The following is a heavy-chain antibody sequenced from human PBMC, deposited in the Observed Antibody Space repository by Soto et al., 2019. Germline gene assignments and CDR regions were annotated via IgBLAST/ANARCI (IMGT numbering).Heavy chain of an antibody. V-gene: IGHV3-30-3*01. Sequence: PGGSLRLSCAASGFTFSSYAMHWVRQAPGKGLEWVAVISYDGSNKYYADSVKGRFTISRDNSKNTLYLQMNSLRAEDTAVYYCARGHCGGDCPDAFDIWGQGTLVTVSS. CDR1: GFTFSSYA. D-gene: IGHD2-21*02. J-gene: IGHJ3*02. CDR3: ARGHCGGDCPDAFDI. CDR2: ISYDGSNK.